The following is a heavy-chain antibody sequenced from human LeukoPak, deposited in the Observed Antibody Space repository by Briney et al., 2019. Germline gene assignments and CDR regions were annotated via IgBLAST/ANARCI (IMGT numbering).Heavy chain of an antibody. Sequence: GGSLRLSCAASEFSVGSNYMTWVRQAPGKGLEWVSLIYSGGSTYYADSVKGRFTISRDNSKNTLYLQMNSLRAEDTAVYYCAKAPGGIVAYWGQGTLVTVSP. V-gene: IGHV3-66*01. D-gene: IGHD3-16*01. J-gene: IGHJ4*02. CDR2: IYSGGST. CDR3: AKAPGGIVAY. CDR1: EFSVGSNY.